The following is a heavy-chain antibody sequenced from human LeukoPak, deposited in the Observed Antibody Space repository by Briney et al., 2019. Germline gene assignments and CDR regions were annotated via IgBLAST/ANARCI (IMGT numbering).Heavy chain of an antibody. Sequence: SETLSLTCTVSGGSISSSSYYWGWIRQPPGKGLEWIGSIYYSGSTYYNPSLKSRVTISVDTSKNQFSLKLSSVTAADTAVHYCARVRGLEYYDFWSGSNYFDYWGQGTLVTVSS. CDR3: ARVRGLEYYDFWSGSNYFDY. CDR1: GGSISSSSYY. CDR2: IYYSGST. V-gene: IGHV4-39*07. J-gene: IGHJ4*02. D-gene: IGHD3-3*01.